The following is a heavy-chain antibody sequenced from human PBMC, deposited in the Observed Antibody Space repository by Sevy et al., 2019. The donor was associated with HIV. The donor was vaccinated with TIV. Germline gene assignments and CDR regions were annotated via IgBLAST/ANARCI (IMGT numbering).Heavy chain of an antibody. J-gene: IGHJ4*02. Sequence: GGSLRLSCTASGFTFSSYAMHWVRQAPGKGLEWVSVVSFDSSFKSYADSVKGRFTISRDNSKNTLYLQMDSLRHEDTGVYYCATGRQGATFGYWGQGTLVTVSS. V-gene: IGHV3-30*03. CDR2: VSFDSSFK. CDR1: GFTFSSYA. CDR3: ATGRQGATFGY. D-gene: IGHD1-26*01.